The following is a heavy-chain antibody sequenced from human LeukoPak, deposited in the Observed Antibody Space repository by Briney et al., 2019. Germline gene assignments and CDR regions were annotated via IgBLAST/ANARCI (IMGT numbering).Heavy chain of an antibody. CDR3: AKLEHYYDTSGQIDY. V-gene: IGHV5-51*01. J-gene: IGHJ4*02. CDR2: IYAGDSDT. CDR1: GYIFTNYW. D-gene: IGHD3-22*01. Sequence: GESLKISCKGSGYIFTNYWIGWVRQMPGKGLEWMGIIYAGDSDTRYSPSFQGQVTISAGKSISTAYLQWSSLKASDTAIYYCAKLEHYYDTSGQIDYWGQGTLVTVSS.